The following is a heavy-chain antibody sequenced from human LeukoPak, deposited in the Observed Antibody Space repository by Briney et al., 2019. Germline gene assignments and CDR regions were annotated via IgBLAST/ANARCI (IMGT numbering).Heavy chain of an antibody. CDR2: IYYSGST. J-gene: IGHJ4*02. V-gene: IGHV4-39*01. Sequence: PSETLSLTCTVSGGSISSSSYYWGWIRQPPGKGLEWIGSIYYSGSTYYNPSLKSRVTISVDTSKNQFSLKLSSVTAADTSVYYCARRMATEIDYWGQGTLVTVSS. D-gene: IGHD5-24*01. CDR1: GGSISSSSYY. CDR3: ARRMATEIDY.